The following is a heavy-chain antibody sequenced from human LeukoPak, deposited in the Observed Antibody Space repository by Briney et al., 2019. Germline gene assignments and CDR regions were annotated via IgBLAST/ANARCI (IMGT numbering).Heavy chain of an antibody. Sequence: GASVKVSCKASGYTFNSYYMHWVRQAPGQGLEWMGIINPSGGSTSYAQKFQGRVTMTRDTSTSTVYMELSSLRSEDTAVYYCARDGDTAMDERDPTGNFDYWGQGTLVTVSS. J-gene: IGHJ4*02. CDR3: ARDGDTAMDERDPTGNFDY. CDR1: GYTFNSYY. D-gene: IGHD5-18*01. V-gene: IGHV1-46*02. CDR2: INPSGGST.